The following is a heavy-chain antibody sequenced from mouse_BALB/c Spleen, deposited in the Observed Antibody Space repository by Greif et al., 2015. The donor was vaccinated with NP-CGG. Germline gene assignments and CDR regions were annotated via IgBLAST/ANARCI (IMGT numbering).Heavy chain of an antibody. CDR2: IDPANGNT. CDR1: GFNIKDTY. V-gene: IGHV14-3*02. Sequence: VPLQQSGAELVKPGASVKLSCTASGFNIKDTYMHWVKQRPEQGLEWIGRIDPANGNTKYDPKFQGKATITADTSSNTAYLQLSSLTSEDTAVYYCARWDWYFDVWGSGTTVTVSS. J-gene: IGHJ1*01. CDR3: ARWDWYFDV.